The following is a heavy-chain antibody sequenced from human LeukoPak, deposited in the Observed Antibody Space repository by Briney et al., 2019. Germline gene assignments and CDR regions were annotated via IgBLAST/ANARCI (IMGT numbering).Heavy chain of an antibody. CDR3: ARSDINWSLY. D-gene: IGHD1-1*01. CDR1: WFTVSSNY. CDR2: LYYSGST. V-gene: IGHV4-59*02. Sequence: GSLRLSCAASWFTVSSNYMSWIRQPPGKGLEWIGYLYYSGSTNYNPSLKSRVTISVDTSKNQFSLKLSSVTAADTAVYYCARSDINWSLYWGQGTLVTVSS. J-gene: IGHJ4*02.